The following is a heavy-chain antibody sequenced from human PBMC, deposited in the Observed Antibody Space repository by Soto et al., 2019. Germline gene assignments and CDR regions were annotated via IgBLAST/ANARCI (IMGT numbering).Heavy chain of an antibody. D-gene: IGHD3-10*01. CDR1: VFTFSSYW. Sequence: WWSLRLSCSASVFTFSSYWMHWFRQAPGKGLVWVSRINSDGSSTSYADSVKGRFTISRDNAKNTLYLQMNSLRAEDTAAYYCARDGEMATIDYWGQGTLVTVSS. CDR3: ARDGEMATIDY. J-gene: IGHJ4*02. V-gene: IGHV3-74*01. CDR2: INSDGSST.